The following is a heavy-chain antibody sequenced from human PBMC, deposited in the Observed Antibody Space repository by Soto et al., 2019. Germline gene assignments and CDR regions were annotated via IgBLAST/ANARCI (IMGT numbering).Heavy chain of an antibody. Sequence: ASVKVSCKTSGYSFTSYDINWVRQATGQGLEWMGWMNPNSGNTGFAQKFQGRVTMTRNTSISTAYMELNSLRAEDTAVYFCAKGDCSGGSCYFSAFDIWGQGTMVTVSS. V-gene: IGHV1-8*01. CDR1: GYSFTSYD. D-gene: IGHD2-15*01. CDR2: MNPNSGNT. J-gene: IGHJ3*02. CDR3: AKGDCSGGSCYFSAFDI.